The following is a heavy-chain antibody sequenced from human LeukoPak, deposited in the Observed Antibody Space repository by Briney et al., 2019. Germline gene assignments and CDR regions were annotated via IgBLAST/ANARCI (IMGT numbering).Heavy chain of an antibody. V-gene: IGHV3-23*01. Sequence: GGTLRLSCAASGFTFSDYGMNWVRQAPGKGLEWVSGITASGRNTYYAGSVKGRFTISRDNSKNTLFLQMSNLRAEDTALYYCAKRLFYFDYRGQGTLLTVSS. D-gene: IGHD4/OR15-4a*01. CDR3: AKRLFYFDY. CDR1: GFTFSDYG. J-gene: IGHJ4*02. CDR2: ITASGRNT.